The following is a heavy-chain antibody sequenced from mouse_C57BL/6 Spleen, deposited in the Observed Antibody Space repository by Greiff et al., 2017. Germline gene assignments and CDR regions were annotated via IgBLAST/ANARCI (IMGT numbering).Heavy chain of an antibody. D-gene: IGHD1-1*01. J-gene: IGHJ2*01. V-gene: IGHV5-4*01. CDR3: ARYCYGSSFDY. CDR1: GFTFSSYA. CDR2: ISDGGSYT. Sequence: EVQLQESGGGLVKPGGSLKLSCAASGFTFSSYAMSWVRQTPEKRLEWVATISDGGSYTYYPDNVKGRFTISRDNAKNNLYLQMSHLKSEDTAMYYCARYCYGSSFDYWGQGTTLTVSS.